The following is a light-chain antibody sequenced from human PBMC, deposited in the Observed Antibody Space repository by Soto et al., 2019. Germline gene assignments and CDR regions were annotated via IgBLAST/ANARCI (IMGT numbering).Light chain of an antibody. CDR1: RSNIGTKT. Sequence: QSVLIQPPSVSGTPGQRVTITCSGGRSNIGTKTVNWYQNLPGSAPKLVIYDNDKRPSGIPDRFSGSKSGTAATLGVTGLQTGDEADYYCATWDSSLSGVVFGGGTKLTVL. V-gene: IGLV1-51*01. CDR3: ATWDSSLSGVV. CDR2: DND. J-gene: IGLJ2*01.